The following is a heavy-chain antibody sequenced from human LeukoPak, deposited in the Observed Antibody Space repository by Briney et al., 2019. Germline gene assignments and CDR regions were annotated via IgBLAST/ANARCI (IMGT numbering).Heavy chain of an antibody. J-gene: IGHJ4*02. V-gene: IGHV4-59*01. CDR3: ARVSSGWSTDYYFDY. CDR2: IYYSGST. CDR1: GGSISSYY. D-gene: IGHD6-19*01. Sequence: PSETLSLTCTVSGGSISSYYWSWIRQPPGKGLEWIGYIYYSGSTNYNPSLKSRVTISVDTSKNQFSLKLNSVTAADTAVYYCARVSSGWSTDYYFDYWGQGTLVTVSS.